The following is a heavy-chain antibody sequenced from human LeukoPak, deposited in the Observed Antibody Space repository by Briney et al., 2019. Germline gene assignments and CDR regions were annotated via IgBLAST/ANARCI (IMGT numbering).Heavy chain of an antibody. V-gene: IGHV3-23*01. J-gene: IGHJ4*02. CDR1: GFTFSRHG. CDR2: ISPSGDIT. D-gene: IGHD6-13*01. Sequence: GGTLRLSCAGSGFTFSRHGVNWVRQAPGKGLEWVSGISPSGDITYYADSVKGRFSISRDNSKNTLYLQMNSLRAEDTAVYYCARGGPAAGRFDYWGQGTLVTVSS. CDR3: ARGGPAAGRFDY.